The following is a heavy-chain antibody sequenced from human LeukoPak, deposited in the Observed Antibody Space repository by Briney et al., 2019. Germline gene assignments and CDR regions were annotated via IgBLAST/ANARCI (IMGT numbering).Heavy chain of an antibody. J-gene: IGHJ4*02. D-gene: IGHD5-18*01. CDR2: ISSGSNYI. CDR1: GFTFSSYG. V-gene: IGHV3-21*01. CDR3: ARAGDNTTMVTQ. Sequence: PGGSLRLSCAASGFTFSSYGINWVRQAPGKGLEWVSFISSGSNYIYYADSVKGRFTISRDSAMNSPYLQMNSLRAEDTAVYYCARAGDNTTMVTQWGQGTLVTVSS.